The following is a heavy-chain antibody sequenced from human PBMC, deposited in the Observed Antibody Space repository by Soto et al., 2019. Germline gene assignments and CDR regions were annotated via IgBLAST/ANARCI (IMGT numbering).Heavy chain of an antibody. D-gene: IGHD6-19*01. CDR1: GFTFSSYS. V-gene: IGHV3-21*01. CDR2: ISCSSSYI. CDR3: ARARQWLDFDY. J-gene: IGHJ4*02. Sequence: GGSLRLSCAASGFTFSSYSMNWVRQAPGKGLEWVSSISCSSSYIYYADSVKGRFTISRDNAKNSLYLQMNSLRAEDTAVYYCARARQWLDFDYWGQGTLVTVSS.